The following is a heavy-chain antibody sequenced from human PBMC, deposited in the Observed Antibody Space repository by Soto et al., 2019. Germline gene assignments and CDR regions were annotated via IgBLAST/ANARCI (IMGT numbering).Heavy chain of an antibody. CDR3: ASTLPNWFGEIDAFDI. CDR2: VYYSGST. V-gene: IGHV4-39*01. Sequence: PSETLSLTCTVSGDSINSGSYYWGWIRQPPRKGLEWIASVYYSGSTYYNPSLQSRVTISVDTSKNQFSLKLSSVTAADTAVYYCASTLPNWFGEIDAFDIWGQGTMVTVSS. D-gene: IGHD3-10*01. CDR1: GDSINSGSYY. J-gene: IGHJ3*02.